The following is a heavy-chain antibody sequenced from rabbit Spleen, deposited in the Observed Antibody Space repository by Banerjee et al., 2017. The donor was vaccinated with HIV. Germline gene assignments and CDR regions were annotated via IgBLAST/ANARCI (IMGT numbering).Heavy chain of an antibody. J-gene: IGHJ4*01. D-gene: IGHD8-1*01. CDR2: INTATGKP. V-gene: IGHV1S45*01. CDR1: GFSFSDRDV. Sequence: QEQLEESGGGLVKPEGSLTLTCKASGFSFSDRDVMCWVRQAPGKGLEWIACINTATGKPVYASWAKGRFTISRTSSTTVALQMTSLTAADTATYFCARDLVVVIGWNFNLWGPGTLVTVS. CDR3: ARDLVVVIGWNFNL.